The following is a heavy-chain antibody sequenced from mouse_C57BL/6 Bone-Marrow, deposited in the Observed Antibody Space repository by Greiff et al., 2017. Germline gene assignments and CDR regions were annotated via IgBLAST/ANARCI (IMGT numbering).Heavy chain of an antibody. CDR1: GYTFTSYW. J-gene: IGHJ1*03. CDR2: IDPSDSYT. D-gene: IGHD1-1*01. V-gene: IGHV1-69*01. Sequence: VQLQQPGAELVMPGASVKLSCKASGYTFTSYWMHSVKQRPGQGLEWIGEIDPSDSYTNYNQKFKGKSTLTVDKSSSTAYMQLSSLTSEDSAVYYCARHSLYYGSSYRYFDVWGTGTTVTVSS. CDR3: ARHSLYYGSSYRYFDV.